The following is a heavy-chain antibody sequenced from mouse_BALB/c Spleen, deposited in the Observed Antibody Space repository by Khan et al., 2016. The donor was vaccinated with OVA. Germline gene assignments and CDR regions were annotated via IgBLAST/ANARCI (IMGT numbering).Heavy chain of an antibody. CDR2: VNPNNGDS. J-gene: IGHJ3*01. D-gene: IGHD1-2*01. CDR1: GYSFTIYY. CDR3: ARGYDFFAY. Sequence: VQLQQSGPDLVKPGASVKISCKASGYSFTIYYLSWVKQNYGENLEWIGRVNPNNGDSTYNQKFKGKAFLTVDKSSNTAYMDFRTLTTEDSAVYCCARGYDFFAYWGQGTLVTVSA. V-gene: IGHV1-26*01.